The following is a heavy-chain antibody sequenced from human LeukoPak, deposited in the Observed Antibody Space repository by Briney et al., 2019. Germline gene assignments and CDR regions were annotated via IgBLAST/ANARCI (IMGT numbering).Heavy chain of an antibody. Sequence: GGSLRLSCAASGFTFSSYSMNWVRQAPGKGLEWVSSISSSSSYIYYADSLKGRFTISRDNAKNSLYLQMNSLRAEDTAVYYCARGGYSYRYHYYYYMDVWAKGPRSPSP. D-gene: IGHD5-18*01. V-gene: IGHV3-21*01. CDR2: ISSSSSYI. J-gene: IGHJ6*03. CDR3: ARGGYSYRYHYYYYMDV. CDR1: GFTFSSYS.